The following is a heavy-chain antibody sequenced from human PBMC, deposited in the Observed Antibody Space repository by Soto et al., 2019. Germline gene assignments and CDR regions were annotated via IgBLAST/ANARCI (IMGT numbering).Heavy chain of an antibody. CDR1: GGSFSGYY. CDR3: ARGIGYCSSINCYSSRRLRFDS. V-gene: IGHV4-34*01. Sequence: QVQLQQGGAGLLKPSETLSLTCAVYGGSFSGYYWTWIRQSPEKGLEWIGEVNHSGTTYYNPSLKARVTISVHTPKNQFSLKMRSVTAADTAVYYCARGIGYCSSINCYSSRRLRFDSWGQGTLVTVSS. J-gene: IGHJ4*02. D-gene: IGHD2-2*01. CDR2: VNHSGTT.